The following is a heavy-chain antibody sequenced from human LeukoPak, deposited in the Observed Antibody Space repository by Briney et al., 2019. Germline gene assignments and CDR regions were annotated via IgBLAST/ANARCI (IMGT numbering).Heavy chain of an antibody. Sequence: ASVKVSCKASGYTFTSYGISWVRQAPGQGLEWMGGIIPIFGTANYAQKFQGRVTITADESTSTAYMELSSLRSEDTAVYYCASENSSGYYDYWGQGTLVTVSS. D-gene: IGHD3-22*01. J-gene: IGHJ4*02. CDR1: GYTFTSYG. CDR3: ASENSSGYYDY. V-gene: IGHV1-69*13. CDR2: IIPIFGTA.